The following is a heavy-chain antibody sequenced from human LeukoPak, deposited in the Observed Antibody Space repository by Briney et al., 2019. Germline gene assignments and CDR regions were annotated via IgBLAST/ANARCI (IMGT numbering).Heavy chain of an antibody. D-gene: IGHD3-22*01. J-gene: IGHJ4*02. CDR3: ARDQGSYSYYYDSSGYLDY. V-gene: IGHV3-21*01. Sequence: PGGSLRLSCAASGFTFSSYSMNWVRQAPGKGLEWVSSISSSSSYIYYADSVKGRFTISRDNAKNSLYLQMNSLRAEDTAVYYCARDQGSYSYYYDSSGYLDYWGQGTLVTVSS. CDR1: GFTFSSYS. CDR2: ISSSSSYI.